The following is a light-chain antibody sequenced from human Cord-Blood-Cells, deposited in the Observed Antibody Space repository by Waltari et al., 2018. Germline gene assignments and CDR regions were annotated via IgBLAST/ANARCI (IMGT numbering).Light chain of an antibody. CDR1: SSDVGGYNY. Sequence: QSALTQPASVSGSPGQSITISCTGTSSDVGGYNYVSWYQQHPGKAPKLLIYDVSNRPSGFSNRFSGSKSGNTASLTISGLQAEDEADYYCSSYTSISTWVFGGGTKLTVL. V-gene: IGLV2-14*03. J-gene: IGLJ3*02. CDR2: DVS. CDR3: SSYTSISTWV.